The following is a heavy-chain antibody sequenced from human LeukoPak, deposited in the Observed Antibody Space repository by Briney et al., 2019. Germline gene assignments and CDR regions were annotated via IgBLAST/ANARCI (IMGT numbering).Heavy chain of an antibody. V-gene: IGHV3-21*04. D-gene: IGHD6-19*01. CDR2: ISSSSSYI. J-gene: IGHJ4*02. CDR1: GFTFSSYS. Sequence: GGSLRLSCAASGFTFSSYSMNWVRQAPGKGLEWVSSISSSSSYIYYADSVKGRFTISRDNSKNTLYLQMNSLRAEDTAVYYCAKESGYSSGWCDYWGQGTLVTVSS. CDR3: AKESGYSSGWCDY.